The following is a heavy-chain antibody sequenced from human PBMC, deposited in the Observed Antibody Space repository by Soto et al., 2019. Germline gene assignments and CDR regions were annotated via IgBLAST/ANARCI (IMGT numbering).Heavy chain of an antibody. Sequence: PSETLSLTCTVSGGSISGHYWIWIRQSPGKGLEWIGYIFYTGSTNYSPSLKSRVTLSVDTSKKQFSLRLSSVTAADTAVYYCARVGSSGWSPDYWGQGTLVTVYS. V-gene: IGHV4-59*11. J-gene: IGHJ4*02. CDR2: IFYTGST. CDR3: ARVGSSGWSPDY. CDR1: GGSISGHY. D-gene: IGHD6-19*01.